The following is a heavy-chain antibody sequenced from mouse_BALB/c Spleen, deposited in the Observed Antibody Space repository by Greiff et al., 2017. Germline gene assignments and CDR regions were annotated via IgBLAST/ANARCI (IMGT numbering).Heavy chain of an antibody. CDR3: AKWGVTAPYWYLDD. J-gene: IGHJ1*01. Sequence: EVQLQESGAELVKPGASVKLSCTASGFNIKDTYMHWVKQRPEQSLEWIGRIDPANGNTKYDPKFQGKATITADTTSNTAYLQLNSLTSEDTAVDYGAKWGVTAPYWYLDDWGEGTTVTVSA. D-gene: IGHD2-12*01. CDR2: IDPANGNT. V-gene: IGHV14-3*02. CDR1: GFNIKDTY.